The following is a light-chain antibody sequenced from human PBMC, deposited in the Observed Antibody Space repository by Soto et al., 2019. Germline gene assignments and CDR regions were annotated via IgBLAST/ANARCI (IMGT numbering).Light chain of an antibody. J-gene: IGKJ1*01. Sequence: EIVMTQSPATLSVSPGERATLSCRASQSVSSNLAWYQQKPGQAPRLLIYGASTRATGIPARFSGSGSGTEFTLTISSLQSEDFAVYYCQQGSTWPTFGQGTKVDIK. CDR1: QSVSSN. V-gene: IGKV3-15*01. CDR2: GAS. CDR3: QQGSTWPT.